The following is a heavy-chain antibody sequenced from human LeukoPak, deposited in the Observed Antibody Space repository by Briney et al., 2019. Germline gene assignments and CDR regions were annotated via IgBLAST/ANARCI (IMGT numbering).Heavy chain of an antibody. Sequence: GGSLRLSCAASGFTFSNYKMSWARQPPGKGLGWVSSISGSSTYIYYADSGNGRFTITRDNAKNSLFLQMNSLSAEDTAVYYCARNYYASGSYLYYFDYWGQGTLVTVSS. J-gene: IGHJ4*02. D-gene: IGHD3-10*01. CDR1: GFTFSNYK. V-gene: IGHV3-21*01. CDR3: ARNYYASGSYLYYFDY. CDR2: ISGSSTYI.